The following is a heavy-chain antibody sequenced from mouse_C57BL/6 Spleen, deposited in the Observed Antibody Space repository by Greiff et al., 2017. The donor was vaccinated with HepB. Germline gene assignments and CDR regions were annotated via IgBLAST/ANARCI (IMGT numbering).Heavy chain of an antibody. CDR3: ARLLRSSYAMDY. Sequence: EVQRVESGGGLVKPGGSLKLSCAASGFTFSSYAMSWVRQTPEKRLEWVATISDGGSYTYYPDNVKGRFTISRDNAKNNLYLQMSHLKSEDTAMYYCARLLRSSYAMDYWGQGTSVTVSS. CDR1: GFTFSSYA. CDR2: ISDGGSYT. J-gene: IGHJ4*01. V-gene: IGHV5-4*01. D-gene: IGHD1-1*01.